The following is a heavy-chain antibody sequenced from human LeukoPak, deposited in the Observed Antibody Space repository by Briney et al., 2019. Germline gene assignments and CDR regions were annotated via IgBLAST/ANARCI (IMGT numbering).Heavy chain of an antibody. CDR2: IYYSGSA. CDR3: ARRLAGTEDY. V-gene: IGHV4-39*01. Sequence: SETLSLTCTVSGGSISRSSYCWGWLRQPPWRGLEWIGSIYYSGSAYYNPSLTSRVTISVDTSKNQFSLKLSSVTAADTAVYYCARRLAGTEDYWGQGTLVTVSS. D-gene: IGHD6-13*01. J-gene: IGHJ4*02. CDR1: GGSISRSSYC.